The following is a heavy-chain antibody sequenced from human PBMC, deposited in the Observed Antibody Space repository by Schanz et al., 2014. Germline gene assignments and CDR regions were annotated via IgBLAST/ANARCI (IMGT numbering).Heavy chain of an antibody. V-gene: IGHV3-20*04. CDR3: VGIHVAMADVVY. CDR2: MSWNAGSL. D-gene: IGHD6-19*01. J-gene: IGHJ4*02. CDR1: GFTVSHPY. Sequence: EVQLVETGGGLIQPGGSLRLSCAASGFTVSHPYMTWVRQSPGKGLEWVSGMSWNAGSLGYGDSVKGRFTISRDNAKNSLYLQMNDLRAEDTALYYCVGIHVAMADVVYWGQGALVIVS.